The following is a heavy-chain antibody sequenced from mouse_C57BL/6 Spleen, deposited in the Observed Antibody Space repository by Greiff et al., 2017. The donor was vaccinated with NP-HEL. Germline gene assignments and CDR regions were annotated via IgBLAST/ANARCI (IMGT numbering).Heavy chain of an antibody. CDR3: ASYYSNGFDV. CDR2: ISDGGSYT. Sequence: EVNLVESGGGLVKPGGSLKLSCAASGFTFSSYAMSWVRQTPEKRLEWVATISDGGSYTYYPDNVKGRFTISRDNAKNNLYLQMSHLKSEDTAMYYCASYYSNGFDVWGTGTTVTVSS. D-gene: IGHD2-5*01. CDR1: GFTFSSYA. V-gene: IGHV5-4*03. J-gene: IGHJ1*03.